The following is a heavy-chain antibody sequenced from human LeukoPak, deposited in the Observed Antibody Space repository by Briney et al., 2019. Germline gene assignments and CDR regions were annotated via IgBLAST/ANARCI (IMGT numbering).Heavy chain of an antibody. CDR1: GFTFTSYA. J-gene: IGHJ5*02. CDR3: AKYSSLILVAPVTIGRDNWFDP. V-gene: IGHV3-23*01. CDR2: ITGSGDTT. Sequence: GGSLRLSCAASGFTFTSYAMTWVRQAPGKGLEWVSSITGSGDTTYYADSVKGRFTISRDNSKNTLYLQMNSLRADDTAAYYCAKYSSLILVAPVTIGRDNWFDPWGQGTLVTVSS. D-gene: IGHD2-2*01.